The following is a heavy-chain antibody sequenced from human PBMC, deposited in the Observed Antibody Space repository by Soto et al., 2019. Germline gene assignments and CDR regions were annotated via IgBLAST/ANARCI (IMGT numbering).Heavy chain of an antibody. CDR2: IRSKANSYAT. Sequence: GGSLRLSCAASGFTFSGSAMHWVRQASGKGLEWVGRIRSKANSYATAYAASVKGRFTISRDDSKNTAYLQMNSLKTEDTAVYYCTSSPGIAAAGNSYYYYYCMDVWGQGTTVTVSS. CDR1: GFTFSGSA. V-gene: IGHV3-73*01. D-gene: IGHD6-13*01. J-gene: IGHJ6*02. CDR3: TSSPGIAAAGNSYYYYYCMDV.